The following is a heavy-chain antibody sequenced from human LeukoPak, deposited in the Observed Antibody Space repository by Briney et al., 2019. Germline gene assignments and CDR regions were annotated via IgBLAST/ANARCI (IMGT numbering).Heavy chain of an antibody. V-gene: IGHV4-34*01. CDR3: ARHSRTYYDILTGPYGGDFDS. CDR2: INHSGSI. CDR1: GGSFSGYY. Sequence: SETLSLTCAVYGGSFSGYYWSWIRQPPGKGLEWIGEINHSGSINYNPSLKSRVTISVDTSKNQFSLKLSSVTAADTAVYYCARHSRTYYDILTGPYGGDFDSWGQRILVTVSS. D-gene: IGHD3-9*01. J-gene: IGHJ4*02.